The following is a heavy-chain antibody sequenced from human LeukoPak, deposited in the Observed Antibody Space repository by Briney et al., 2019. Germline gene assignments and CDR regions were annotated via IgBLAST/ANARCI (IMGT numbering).Heavy chain of an antibody. Sequence: GGSLRLPCAASGFTFTSAWMSWVRQAPGKGLDWVSAISGSGGSTYYADSVKGRFTISRDNSKNTMYLQMNNLREEDTAVYYCTRDPILGAPDYFDYWGQGTLVTVSS. CDR3: TRDPILGAPDYFDY. J-gene: IGHJ4*02. V-gene: IGHV3-23*01. CDR1: GFTFTSAW. CDR2: ISGSGGST. D-gene: IGHD1-26*01.